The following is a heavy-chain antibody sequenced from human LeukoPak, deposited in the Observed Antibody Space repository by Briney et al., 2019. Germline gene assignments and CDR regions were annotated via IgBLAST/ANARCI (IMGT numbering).Heavy chain of an antibody. CDR3: AKGYRSSWYYFDY. CDR2: TSGSGGST. J-gene: IGHJ4*02. Sequence: PGRSLRLSCAASGFTFSSYGMHWVRQAPGKGLEWVSATSGSGGSTYYADSVKGRFTISRDNSKNTLYLQMNSLRAEDTAVYYCAKGYRSSWYYFDYWGQGTLVTVSS. V-gene: IGHV3-23*01. D-gene: IGHD6-13*01. CDR1: GFTFSSYG.